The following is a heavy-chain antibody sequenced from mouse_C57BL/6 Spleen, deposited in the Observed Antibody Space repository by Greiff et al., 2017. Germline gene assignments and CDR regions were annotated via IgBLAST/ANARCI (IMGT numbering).Heavy chain of an antibody. D-gene: IGHD1-1*01. J-gene: IGHJ1*03. CDR2: INYDGSST. CDR1: GFTFSDYY. Sequence: EVHLVESEGGLVQPGSSMKLSCTASGFTFSDYYMAWVRQVPEKGLEWVANINYDGSSTYYLDSLKSRFIISRDNAKNILYLQMSSLKSEDTATYYCARDRDYYGSSDWYFDVWGTGTTVTVSS. V-gene: IGHV5-16*01. CDR3: ARDRDYYGSSDWYFDV.